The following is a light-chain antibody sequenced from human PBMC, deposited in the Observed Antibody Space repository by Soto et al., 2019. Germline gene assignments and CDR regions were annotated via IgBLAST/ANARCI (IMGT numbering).Light chain of an antibody. CDR3: QQYQSSPPTFT. J-gene: IGKJ2*01. V-gene: IGKV3-20*01. CDR1: QSVISTF. CDR2: GAS. Sequence: EIVLTQSPGTLSLSPGERATLSCRASQSVISTFSAWYQHKPGQAPRLLIYGASNRATGIPDRFSASGSGTDCTLTISRLEPEDFAVYYCQQYQSSPPTFTFGQGTKLEI.